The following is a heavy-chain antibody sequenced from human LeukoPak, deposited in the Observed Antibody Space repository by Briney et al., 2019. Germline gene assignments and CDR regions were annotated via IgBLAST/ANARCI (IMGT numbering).Heavy chain of an antibody. CDR2: ISGSGGTT. V-gene: IGHV3-23*01. CDR3: ARDTDSSGYSYYYYNGMDV. Sequence: GGSLRLSCTASGLTFSNYAMNWVRQAPGKGLEWVSIISGSGGTTYYADSVKGRFTISRDNSKNTLYLQMNSLRAEDTAVYYCARDTDSSGYSYYYYNGMDVWGQGTTVTVSS. J-gene: IGHJ6*02. CDR1: GLTFSNYA. D-gene: IGHD3-22*01.